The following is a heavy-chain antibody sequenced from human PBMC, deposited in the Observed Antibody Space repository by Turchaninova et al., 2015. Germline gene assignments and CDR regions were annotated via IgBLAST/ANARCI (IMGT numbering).Heavy chain of an antibody. V-gene: IGHV3-30*18. CDR2: ILYDGITK. J-gene: IGHJ3*02. CDR3: AKVVISMVWCCDAFDI. Sequence: QVQLVESGGGVVQPGGSLRLSCAASGFPSSNYGLPWVLQAPGRGLGWVAVILYDGITKYYADSGKVRFTISRDNSKNTLYMKMNSLGAEETAAYYCAKVVISMVWCCDAFDIWGRGTMVTVSS. CDR1: GFPSSNYG. D-gene: IGHD3-10*01.